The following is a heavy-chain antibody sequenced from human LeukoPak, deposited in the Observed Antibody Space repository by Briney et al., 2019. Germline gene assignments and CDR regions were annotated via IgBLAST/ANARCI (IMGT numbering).Heavy chain of an antibody. Sequence: PSETLSLTCTVSGGSISSSSYYWGWIRQPPGKGLEWIGSVYYSGSTYYNPSLKSRVTISVDTSKNQFSLKLSSVTAADTAVYYCASSPDYGGNSVYWGQGTLVTVSS. D-gene: IGHD4-23*01. J-gene: IGHJ4*02. CDR1: GGSISSSSYY. CDR2: VYYSGST. V-gene: IGHV4-39*07. CDR3: ASSPDYGGNSVY.